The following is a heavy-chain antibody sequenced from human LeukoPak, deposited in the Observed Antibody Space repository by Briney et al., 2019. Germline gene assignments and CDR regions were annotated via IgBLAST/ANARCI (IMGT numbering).Heavy chain of an antibody. CDR2: IKQDGSEK. CDR3: ARDGLYDFWSGYYIEFYYYYGMDV. D-gene: IGHD3-3*01. J-gene: IGHJ6*02. CDR1: GGSFSGYY. V-gene: IGHV3-7*01. Sequence: ETLSLTCAVYGGSFSGYYWSWIRQPPGKGLEWVANIKQDGSEKYYVDSVKGRFTISRDNAKNSLYLQMNSLRAEDTAVYYCARDGLYDFWSGYYIEFYYYYGMDVWGQGTTVTVSS.